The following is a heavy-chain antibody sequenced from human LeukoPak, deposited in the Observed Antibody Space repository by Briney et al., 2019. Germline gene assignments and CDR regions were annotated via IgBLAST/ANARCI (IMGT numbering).Heavy chain of an antibody. D-gene: IGHD2-2*01. CDR2: INPNSGGT. J-gene: IGHJ4*02. CDR1: GYTFTSYY. Sequence: ASVKVSCKASGYTFTSYYMHWVRQAPGQGLEWMGWINPNSGGTNYAQKFQGRVTMTRDTSISTAYMELSRLRSDDTAVYYCANEVLGYCSSTSCAPGYWGQGTLVTVSS. CDR3: ANEVLGYCSSTSCAPGY. V-gene: IGHV1-2*02.